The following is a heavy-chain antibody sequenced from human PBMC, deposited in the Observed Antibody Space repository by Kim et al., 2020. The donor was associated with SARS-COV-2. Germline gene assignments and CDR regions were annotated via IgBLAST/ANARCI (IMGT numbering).Heavy chain of an antibody. CDR2: SK. V-gene: IGHV3-74*01. Sequence: SKGYADSVKGRFTISRDNAKTTLYLQMNSLRVEDTAVYYCTRGYGSETNYWGQGSLVIVST. J-gene: IGHJ4*02. CDR3: TRGYGSETNY. D-gene: IGHD3-10*01.